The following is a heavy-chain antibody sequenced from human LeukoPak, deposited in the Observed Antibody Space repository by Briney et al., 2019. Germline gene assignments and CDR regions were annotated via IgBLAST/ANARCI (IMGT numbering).Heavy chain of an antibody. CDR1: GFTFSSYG. Sequence: GGSLRLSCAASGFTFSSYGMHWVRQAPGKGLEWVAVISYDGSNKYYADSVKGRFTISRDNSKNTLYLQMNSLRAEDTAVYYCARSIAVAGSTSYFDYWGRGTLVTVSS. J-gene: IGHJ4*02. CDR3: ARSIAVAGSTSYFDY. V-gene: IGHV3-30*03. CDR2: ISYDGSNK. D-gene: IGHD6-19*01.